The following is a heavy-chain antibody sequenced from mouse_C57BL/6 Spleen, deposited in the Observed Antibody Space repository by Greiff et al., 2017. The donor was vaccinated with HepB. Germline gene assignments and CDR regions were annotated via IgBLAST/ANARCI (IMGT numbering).Heavy chain of an antibody. CDR1: GFTFSSYA. J-gene: IGHJ2*01. Sequence: EVQLVESGGGLVKPGGSLKLSCAASGFTFSSYAMSWVRQTPEKRLEWVATISDGGSYTYYPDNVKGRFTIARDNAKNNLYLQMSHLKSEGTAMYYCARERDLDYFDYWGQGTTLTVSS. D-gene: IGHD3-3*01. CDR2: ISDGGSYT. V-gene: IGHV5-4*01. CDR3: ARERDLDYFDY.